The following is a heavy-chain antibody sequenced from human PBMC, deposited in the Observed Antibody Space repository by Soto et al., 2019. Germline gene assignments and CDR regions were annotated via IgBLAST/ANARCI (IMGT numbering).Heavy chain of an antibody. J-gene: IGHJ6*02. V-gene: IGHV4-39*01. CDR1: GGSISSSSYY. CDR2: IYYSGST. Sequence: SETLSLTCTVSGGSISSSSYYWGWIRQPPGKGLEWIGSIYYSGSTYYNPSLKSRVTISVDTSKNQFSLKLSSVTAADTAVYYCSHPTEYYYYGMDVWGQGTTVTVSS. CDR3: SHPTEYYYYGMDV.